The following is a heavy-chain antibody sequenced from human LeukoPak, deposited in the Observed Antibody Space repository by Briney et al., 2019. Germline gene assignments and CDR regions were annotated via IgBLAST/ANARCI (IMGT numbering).Heavy chain of an antibody. CDR1: GGRFTSYW. V-gene: IGHV5-51*01. Sequence: GGALQISFKGSGGRFTSYWIGWGRRMPGKGVGWMGIIYPGDSDTRYSPSFQGQVTISADKSISTAYLQWSSLKASDTAMYYCARHKGVGGGAGFDYWGQGTLVTVSS. D-gene: IGHD3-3*01. CDR2: IYPGDSDT. J-gene: IGHJ4*02. CDR3: ARHKGVGGGAGFDY.